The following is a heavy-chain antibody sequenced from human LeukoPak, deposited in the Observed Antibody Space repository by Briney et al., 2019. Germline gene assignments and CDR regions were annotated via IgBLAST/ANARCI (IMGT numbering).Heavy chain of an antibody. CDR2: ISSSSSYI. J-gene: IGHJ4*02. Sequence: GGSLRLSCAASGFTFSTYTMNWVRQAPGKGLEWVSSISSSSSYIYYADSVKGRFTISRDNAKNSLYLQMSSLRAEDTAVYYCARGHYDDTSGYYVWGQGTLVTVSS. CDR3: ARGHYDDTSGYYV. CDR1: GFTFSTYT. D-gene: IGHD3-22*01. V-gene: IGHV3-21*01.